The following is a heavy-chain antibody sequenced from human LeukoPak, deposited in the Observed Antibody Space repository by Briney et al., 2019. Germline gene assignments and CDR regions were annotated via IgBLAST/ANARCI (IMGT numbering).Heavy chain of an antibody. J-gene: IGHJ4*02. D-gene: IGHD3-3*01. CDR3: VRGGYDFSSGYYPSR. V-gene: IGHV1-46*01. Sequence: ASVKVSCKESGYSFTYQYMNWVRQAPGQGLEWMGIINPSVGSTTYAQKFQDRVTLTRDTSTSTVYMELSSLRSEDTAIYFCVRGGYDFSSGYYPSRWGQGTLVTVSS. CDR2: INPSVGST. CDR1: GYSFTYQY.